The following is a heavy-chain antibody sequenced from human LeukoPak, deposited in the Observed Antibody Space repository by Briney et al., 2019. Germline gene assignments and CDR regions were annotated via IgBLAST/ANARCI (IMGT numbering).Heavy chain of an antibody. Sequence: SETLSLTCTVSGGSISSSSYYWGWIRQPPGKGLEWIGSIYYSGNTYYNPSLKSRVTISVDTSKNQFSLKLSSVTAADTAVYYCARAVAEQGWFDPWGQGTLVTVSS. V-gene: IGHV4-39*07. CDR1: GGSISSSSYY. CDR3: ARAVAEQGWFDP. D-gene: IGHD6-19*01. J-gene: IGHJ5*02. CDR2: IYYSGNT.